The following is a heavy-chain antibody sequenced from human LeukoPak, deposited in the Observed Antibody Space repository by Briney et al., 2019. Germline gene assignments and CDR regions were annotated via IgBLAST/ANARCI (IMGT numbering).Heavy chain of an antibody. Sequence: PSETLSLTCTVSNGTISTYYWSWIRQLPGKGLEWIGYIYYSGGTNYNPSLKSRVTISVDTSKNQFSLRLNSVTATDTAVYYCARATTGLSYFDYWGQGTPVTVSS. J-gene: IGHJ4*02. CDR3: ARATTGLSYFDY. CDR2: IYYSGGT. D-gene: IGHD4-17*01. CDR1: NGTISTYY. V-gene: IGHV4-59*01.